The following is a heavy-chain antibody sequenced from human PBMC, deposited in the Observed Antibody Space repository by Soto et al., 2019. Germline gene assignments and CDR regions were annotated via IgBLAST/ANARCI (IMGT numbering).Heavy chain of an antibody. D-gene: IGHD3-10*01. V-gene: IGHV4-30-4*01. CDR1: GGSISSGDSY. CDR3: ARVGGFGATTSDY. J-gene: IGHJ4*02. CDR2: IYYRGRT. Sequence: QVQLQKSGPGLVKPSQTLSLTCTVSGGSISSGDSYWSWIRQPPGTGLEWIGYIYYRGRTYYNPSRKSRVTISGDTSKNPVSLKLSSVTAADTAVYDCARVGGFGATTSDYWGQGTLVTVSS.